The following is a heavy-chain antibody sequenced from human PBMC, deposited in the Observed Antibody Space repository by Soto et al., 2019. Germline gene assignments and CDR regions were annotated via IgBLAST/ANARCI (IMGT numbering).Heavy chain of an antibody. J-gene: IGHJ4*02. D-gene: IGHD2-15*01. CDR1: GFSFSNYV. Sequence: EVQLVESGGGLVQPGGSLSLSCAASGFSFSNYVMTWVRQAPGKGLEWVSGITASGGTTYYADSVKGRFTISRDNSKSTLYLQMNSLRAEDSALYYCAKTPVVVVASSWRGSRYFDYWGQGTLVTVSS. CDR3: AKTPVVVVASSWRGSRYFDY. V-gene: IGHV3-23*04. CDR2: ITASGGTT.